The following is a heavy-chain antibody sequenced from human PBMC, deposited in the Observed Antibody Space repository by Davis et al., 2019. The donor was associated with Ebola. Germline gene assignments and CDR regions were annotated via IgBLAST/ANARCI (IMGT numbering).Heavy chain of an antibody. CDR1: GASISSSDSHS. V-gene: IGHV4-30-2*01. J-gene: IGHJ4*02. Sequence: LRLSCVVSGASISSSDSHSWSWIRKPPGRGLEWIGYIYHFGSPYYNPSLMSRLSISVDKSKNQFSLRLSSVTAADTAVYYCARGGSSGPFDYWGQGALVTVSS. CDR2: IYHFGSP. CDR3: ARGGSSGPFDY. D-gene: IGHD6-19*01.